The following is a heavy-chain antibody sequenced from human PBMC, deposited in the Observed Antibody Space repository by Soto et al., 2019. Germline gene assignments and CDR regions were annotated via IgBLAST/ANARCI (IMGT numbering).Heavy chain of an antibody. J-gene: IGHJ3*01. D-gene: IGHD2-8*01. CDR1: GFTFYNYA. V-gene: IGHV3-23*01. CDR3: AKKGLGSLATYCTTGDCHYAFDV. Sequence: EVQLLESGGGLVRPGGSLRLSCAASGFTFYNYAMNWVRQAPGKGLKWVSTISGGGDGTYYADSVKGRFTISRDNSRNTVYLQMNSLRAEDTAVYYCAKKGLGSLATYCTTGDCHYAFDVWGQGTLVTVSS. CDR2: ISGGGDGT.